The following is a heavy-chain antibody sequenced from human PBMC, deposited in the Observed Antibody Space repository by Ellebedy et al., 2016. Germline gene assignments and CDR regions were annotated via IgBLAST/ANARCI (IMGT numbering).Heavy chain of an antibody. D-gene: IGHD3-16*01. V-gene: IGHV1-46*01. CDR3: VREESGGHYDY. CDR1: GYTFTSFY. Sequence: ASVKVSXKASGYTFTSFYIHWVRQAPGQGLEWLGIIIPSGGGTNYPQKFQGRVTITRDTSTSTVFMELSSLGSEDTAVYYCVREESGGHYDYWGQGTLVTVSS. J-gene: IGHJ4*02. CDR2: IIPSGGGT.